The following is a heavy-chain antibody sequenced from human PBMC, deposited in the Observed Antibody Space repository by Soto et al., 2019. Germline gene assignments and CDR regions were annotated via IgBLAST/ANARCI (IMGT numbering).Heavy chain of an antibody. CDR2: MTGGGTT. J-gene: IGHJ6*02. D-gene: IGHD3-3*01. CDR3: AKLKGGLGRFYGLDA. CDR1: GFTFKNYA. V-gene: IGHV3-23*01. Sequence: PGGSLRLSCRASGFTFKNYAMTWVRKCPGKGLQWVSLMTGGGTTDYADSAKGRFIISRDNSKNTLSLQMHNLRADDTALYYCAKLKGGLGRFYGLDAWGQGTMVKVSS.